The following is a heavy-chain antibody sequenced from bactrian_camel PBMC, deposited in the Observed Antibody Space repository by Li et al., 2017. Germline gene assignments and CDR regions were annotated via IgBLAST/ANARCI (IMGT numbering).Heavy chain of an antibody. J-gene: IGHJ4*01. CDR1: GFTFGSYY. CDR3: AQNGGNWGGEYNS. CDR2: INSGGGYT. V-gene: IGHV3S40*01. D-gene: IGHD5*01. Sequence: DVQLVESGGGLVQPGGSLRLFCAASGFTFGSYYVSWVRQAPGKGLEWVSGINSGGGYTLYADSVKGRFTISRDNTKNILYLQMNSLKSEDTALCYCAQNGGNWGGEYNSWGQGTQVTVS.